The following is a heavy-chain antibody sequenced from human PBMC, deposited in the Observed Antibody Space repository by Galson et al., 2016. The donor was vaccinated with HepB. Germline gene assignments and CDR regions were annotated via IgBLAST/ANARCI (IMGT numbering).Heavy chain of an antibody. CDR1: GFTFSDYA. D-gene: IGHD1-26*01. CDR3: AREPGADV. CDR2: MNPDGSAR. Sequence: SLRLSCAASGFTFSDYAIQWVRQAPGKGLEWVANMNPDGSARNYVDSVKGRFTISRDIAKNSLYLQMNSLSVDDTAVYFCAREPGADVWGQGTTVIVSS. V-gene: IGHV3-7*03. J-gene: IGHJ6*02.